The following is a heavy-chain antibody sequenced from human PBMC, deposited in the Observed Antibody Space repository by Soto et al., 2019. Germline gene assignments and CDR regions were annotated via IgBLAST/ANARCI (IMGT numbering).Heavy chain of an antibody. J-gene: IGHJ6*02. CDR3: AMLGGWSGGSNDMDV. CDR1: GLIFSDYH. V-gene: IGHV3-72*01. D-gene: IGHD6-19*01. Sequence: EVQLVESGGGLVQPGGSLRLSCAASGLIFSDYHMDWVRQAPGKGLEWVGRIRRKANSYTTEYAASVKGRFTISRDDLKNSLYLQMIRLKTEDTAVYYCAMLGGWSGGSNDMDVWGQGTTVTVSS. CDR2: IRRKANSYTT.